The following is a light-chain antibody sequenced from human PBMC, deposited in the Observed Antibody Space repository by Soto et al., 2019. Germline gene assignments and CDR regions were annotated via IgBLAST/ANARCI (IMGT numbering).Light chain of an antibody. V-gene: IGLV2-14*01. CDR1: SSDVGGYNY. CDR3: SSYTSSNVV. J-gene: IGLJ2*01. Sequence: QPVLTQPASVSGSPGQSITISCTGTSSDVGGYNYVSWYQQHPGKAPKLMIYEVSNRPSGVSNRFSGSKSGNTASLTISGLQAEDEADYYCSSYTSSNVVFGGGTKVTVL. CDR2: EVS.